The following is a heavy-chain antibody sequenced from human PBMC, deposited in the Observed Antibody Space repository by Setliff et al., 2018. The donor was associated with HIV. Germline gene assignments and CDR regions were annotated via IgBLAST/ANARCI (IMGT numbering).Heavy chain of an antibody. V-gene: IGHV1-69*13. D-gene: IGHD3-10*01. CDR1: GGRFSSYA. Sequence: SVKVSCKASGGRFSSYAMSWVRQAPGQGLEWMGGIIPMFGSANYAQKFQGRVTMTADGSTRTVYMVLSSLRSEDTAVYYCARGTDGDYYYYMDVWGKGTTVTVSS. CDR2: IIPMFGSA. CDR3: ARGTDGDYYYYMDV. J-gene: IGHJ6*03.